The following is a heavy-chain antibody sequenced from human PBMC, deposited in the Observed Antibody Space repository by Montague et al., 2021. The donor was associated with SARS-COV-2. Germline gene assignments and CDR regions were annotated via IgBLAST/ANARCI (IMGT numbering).Heavy chain of an antibody. V-gene: IGHV2-70*01. D-gene: IGHD3-10*01. Sequence: PALVKPTQTLTLTCTFSGFSLSTSGMCVSWIRQPPGKALEWLALIDWDDDKYYSTSLKTRLTISKDTSKNQVVLTMTNMDPVDTATYYCARMPVLLWFGELGYYGMDVWGQGTPVTVSS. CDR2: IDWDDDK. CDR1: GFSLSTSGMC. CDR3: ARMPVLLWFGELGYYGMDV. J-gene: IGHJ6*02.